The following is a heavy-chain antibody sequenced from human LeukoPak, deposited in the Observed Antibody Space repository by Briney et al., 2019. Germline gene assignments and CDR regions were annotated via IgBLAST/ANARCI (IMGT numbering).Heavy chain of an antibody. CDR2: ISGSGGST. Sequence: GGSLRLSCAASGFTFSSYAMSWVRQAPGKGLEWVSAISGSGGSTYYADSVKGQFTISRDNSKNTLYLQMNSLRAEDTAVYYCAKSGRTSCSTSCYYFDYWGQGSLVTVSS. D-gene: IGHD2-2*01. CDR1: GFTFSSYA. CDR3: AKSGRTSCSTSCYYFDY. J-gene: IGHJ4*02. V-gene: IGHV3-23*01.